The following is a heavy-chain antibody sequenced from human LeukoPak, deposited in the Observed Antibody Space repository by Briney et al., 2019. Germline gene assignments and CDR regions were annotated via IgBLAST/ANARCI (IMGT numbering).Heavy chain of an antibody. CDR2: IRYDGTNK. CDR3: AKGYNDVVYFDY. V-gene: IGHV3-30*02. CDR1: GFTFSNYA. J-gene: IGHJ4*02. Sequence: GGSLRLSCAASGFTFSNYAMHWIRQAPGKGLEWVAFIRYDGTNKYYTDSVKGRFTISRDNSENTLSLQMNSLRAEDTAVYYCAKGYNDVVYFDYWGQGILVTVSS. D-gene: IGHD1-1*01.